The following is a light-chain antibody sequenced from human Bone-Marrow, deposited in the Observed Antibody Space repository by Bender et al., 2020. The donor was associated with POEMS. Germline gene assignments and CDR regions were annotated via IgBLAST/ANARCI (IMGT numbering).Light chain of an antibody. CDR2: DVS. J-gene: IGLJ2*01. V-gene: IGLV2-8*01. Sequence: QSALTQPAFVSGSPGQSITISCTGTSSDVGGYDYVSWYQQHPGKAPKVMIYDVSRRPSGVPDRFSGSKSGNTASLTVSGLQAEDEADYYCSSYAGSNTVVFGGGTKLTVL. CDR1: SSDVGGYDY. CDR3: SSYAGSNTVV.